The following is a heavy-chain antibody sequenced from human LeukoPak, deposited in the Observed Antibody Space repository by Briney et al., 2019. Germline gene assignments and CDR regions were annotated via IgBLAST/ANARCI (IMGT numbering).Heavy chain of an antibody. J-gene: IGHJ4*02. CDR3: VSFYETY. Sequence: GGSLRLSCAAPGNYWMHWVRQAPGKGLVWVSHINSDGSWTGYADSVKGRFTISKDNAKNTVYLQMNNLRAEDTAVYYCVSFYETYWGRGTLVTVSS. CDR2: INSDGSWT. V-gene: IGHV3-74*01. D-gene: IGHD2-2*01. CDR1: GNYW.